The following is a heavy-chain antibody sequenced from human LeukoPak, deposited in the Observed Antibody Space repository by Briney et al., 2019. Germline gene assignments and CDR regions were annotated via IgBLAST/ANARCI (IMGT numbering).Heavy chain of an antibody. J-gene: IGHJ6*02. Sequence: GGSLRLSCAASGFTFSSYWMHWVRQAPGKGLVWVSRINSDGSSTSYADSAKGRFTISRDNAKNTLYLQMNSLRAEDTAVYYCARDDRSGYGMDVWGQGTTVTVSS. V-gene: IGHV3-74*01. CDR3: ARDDRSGYGMDV. CDR1: GFTFSSYW. CDR2: INSDGSST. D-gene: IGHD6-19*01.